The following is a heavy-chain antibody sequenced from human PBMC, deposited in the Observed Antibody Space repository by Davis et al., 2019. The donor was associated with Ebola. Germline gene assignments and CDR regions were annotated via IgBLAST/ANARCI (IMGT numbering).Heavy chain of an antibody. V-gene: IGHV3-66*01. CDR1: GFTVSNNQ. J-gene: IGHJ4*02. CDR3: TPHGSGSS. CDR2: IHGGGST. D-gene: IGHD3-10*01. Sequence: GESLKISCAVSGFTVSNNQISWVRQAPGKGLEWVSVIHGGGSTNYANSVKGRFTISRDNSKNTLYLQMNSLRAEDTAVYYCTPHGSGSSWGQGALVTVSS.